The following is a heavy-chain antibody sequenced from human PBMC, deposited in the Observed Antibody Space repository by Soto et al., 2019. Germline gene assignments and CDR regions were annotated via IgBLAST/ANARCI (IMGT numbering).Heavy chain of an antibody. CDR1: VYSSTGYA. V-gene: IGHV1-3*01. CDR2: INAGNGNT. J-gene: IGHJ6*02. Sequence: AAVKLSCKAPVYSSTGYAIYWGRQAPGQRHEWMGWINAGNGNTKYSQKLQGRVTFTGDTSASTAHMELSSLRSEDTAVYFCARGVENIVVVLDVLGYYGMEVWG. CDR3: ARGVENIVVVLDVLGYYGMEV. D-gene: IGHD2-2*01.